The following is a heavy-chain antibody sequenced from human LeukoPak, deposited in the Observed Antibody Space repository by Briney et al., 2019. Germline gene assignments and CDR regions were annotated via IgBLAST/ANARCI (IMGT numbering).Heavy chain of an antibody. V-gene: IGHV1-18*01. CDR2: ISAYNGNT. J-gene: IGHJ4*02. CDR1: GYTFTSYG. CDR3: ARASYYYDSSGYYDY. Sequence: ASVTVSCKASGYTFTSYGTSWVRQAPGQGLEWMGWISAYNGNTNYAQKLQGRVTMTTDTSTSTAYMELRSLRSDDTAVYYCARASYYYDSSGYYDYWGQGTLVTVSS. D-gene: IGHD3-22*01.